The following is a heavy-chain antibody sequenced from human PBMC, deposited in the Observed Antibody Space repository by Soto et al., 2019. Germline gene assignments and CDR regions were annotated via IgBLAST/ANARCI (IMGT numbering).Heavy chain of an antibody. CDR2: IYPGDSDT. Sequence: EVQLVQSGAEVKKPGESLKISCKGSGYSFTSYWIGWVRQMPGKGLEWMGIIYPGDSDTRYSPSFQGQVTISADKSISTAYLQWSSLKASDTAMYYCARALGYCSSTSCYRGRNDAFDIWGQGTMVTVSS. V-gene: IGHV5-51*03. D-gene: IGHD2-2*01. CDR3: ARALGYCSSTSCYRGRNDAFDI. J-gene: IGHJ3*02. CDR1: GYSFTSYW.